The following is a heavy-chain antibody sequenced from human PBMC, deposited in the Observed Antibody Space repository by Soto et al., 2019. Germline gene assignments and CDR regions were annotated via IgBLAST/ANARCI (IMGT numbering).Heavy chain of an antibody. J-gene: IGHJ5*02. CDR2: ISSSGTTI. V-gene: IGHV3-48*02. CDR3: ARDPSTIVLMVYAIGWFDP. CDR1: GFRFSIYN. Sequence: PGGSLRLSCAASGFRFSIYNMNWVRQAPGKGLEWISYISSSGTTIYYADSVKGRFTISRDNAKNSLYLQMNSLRDEDTAVYYCARDPSTIVLMVYAIGWFDPWGQGTLVTVSS. D-gene: IGHD2-8*01.